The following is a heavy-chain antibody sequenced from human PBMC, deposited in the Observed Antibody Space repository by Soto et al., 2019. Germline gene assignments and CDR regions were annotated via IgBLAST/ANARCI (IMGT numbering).Heavy chain of an antibody. J-gene: IGHJ4*02. D-gene: IGHD4-17*01. Sequence: QMQLQQWGAGLLKPSETLSLTCAVYGGSFSGYYYYWIRQPPGKGLEWIGEINRSGSTNYNPSLKSRVTISVDTSKNQFSLTLSSVTAEDTAIYYCARGGLTTVPPLTWGQGTLVTVSS. CDR3: ARGGLTTVPPLT. V-gene: IGHV4-34*01. CDR1: GGSFSGYY. CDR2: INRSGST.